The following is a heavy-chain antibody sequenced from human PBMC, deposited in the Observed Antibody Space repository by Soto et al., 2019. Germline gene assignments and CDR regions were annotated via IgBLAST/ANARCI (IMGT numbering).Heavy chain of an antibody. CDR1: GYSFTSYW. Sequence: GESLKISCKGSGYSFTSYWIGWVRQIPGKGLEWMGIIYPGDSDTRYSPSFQGQVTISADKSISTAYLQWSSLKASDTAVYYCARALNSPRRYYYYYGMDVWGQGTTDTVSS. D-gene: IGHD1-20*01. V-gene: IGHV5-51*01. J-gene: IGHJ6*02. CDR2: IYPGDSDT. CDR3: ARALNSPRRYYYYYGMDV.